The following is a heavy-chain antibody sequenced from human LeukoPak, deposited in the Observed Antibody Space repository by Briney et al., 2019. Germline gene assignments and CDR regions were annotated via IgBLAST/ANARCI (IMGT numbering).Heavy chain of an antibody. V-gene: IGHV1-46*01. Sequence: APVKVSCKASGYTFTSYYMHWVRQAPGQGLEWMGIINPSGGSTSYAQKFQGRVTMTRDTSTSTVYMELSSLRSEDTAVYYCARDGRIAVAGRRPGHWYFDLWGRGTLVTVSS. CDR2: INPSGGST. J-gene: IGHJ2*01. CDR1: GYTFTSYY. CDR3: ARDGRIAVAGRRPGHWYFDL. D-gene: IGHD6-19*01.